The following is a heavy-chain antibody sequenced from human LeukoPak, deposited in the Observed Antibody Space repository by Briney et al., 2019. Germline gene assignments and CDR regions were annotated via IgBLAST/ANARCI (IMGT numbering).Heavy chain of an antibody. CDR1: GFTFSSYW. CDR3: ARGEAPGDAFDI. Sequence: GGSLRLSCAAPGFTFSSYWMHWVRHAPGKGLVRVSRINSDGSSTSYADSVKGRFTISRDNAKNTLYLQMNSLRAEDTAVYYCARGEAPGDAFDIWGQGTMVTVSS. V-gene: IGHV3-74*01. J-gene: IGHJ3*02. CDR2: INSDGSST.